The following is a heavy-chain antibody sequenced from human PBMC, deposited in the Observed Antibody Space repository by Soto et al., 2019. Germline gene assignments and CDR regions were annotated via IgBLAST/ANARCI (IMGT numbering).Heavy chain of an antibody. D-gene: IGHD1-1*01. Sequence: QVHLVQSGAEVKKPGASVKVSCKGSGYAFTTYGITWVRQAPGQGLAWMGWISAHNGKTNYAQKLQGIVTVTRDTSTSTAYMELMSLRSDDTAVYYCARGRYGDYWGQGALVTVSS. V-gene: IGHV1-18*01. CDR3: ARGRYGDY. J-gene: IGHJ4*02. CDR1: GYAFTTYG. CDR2: ISAHNGKT.